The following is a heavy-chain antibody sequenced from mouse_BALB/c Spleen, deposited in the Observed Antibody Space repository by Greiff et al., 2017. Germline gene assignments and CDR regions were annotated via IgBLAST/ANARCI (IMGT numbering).Heavy chain of an antibody. J-gene: IGHJ2*01. Sequence: QVQLKQSGAELAKPGASVKMSCKASGYTFTSYWMHWVKQRPGQGLEWIGYINPSTGYTEYNQKFKDKATLTADKSSSTAYMQLSSLTSEDSAVYYCAALRRPLFDYWGQGTTLTVSS. CDR1: GYTFTSYW. CDR2: INPSTGYT. CDR3: AALRRPLFDY. V-gene: IGHV1-7*01. D-gene: IGHD1-2*01.